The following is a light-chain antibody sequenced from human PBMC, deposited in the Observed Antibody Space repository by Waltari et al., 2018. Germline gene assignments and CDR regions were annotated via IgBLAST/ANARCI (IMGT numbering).Light chain of an antibody. CDR3: QHYVRLPAT. J-gene: IGKJ1*01. CDR2: GAS. CDR1: KSVRGS. V-gene: IGKV3-20*01. Sequence: EIVLTQSPGTLSLSPGERATLPFRANKSVRGSLAWYQQKAGQAPRLLIYGASSRATGIPDRFSGSGSGTDFSLTISRLEPEDFAVYYCQHYVRLPATFGQGTKVEI.